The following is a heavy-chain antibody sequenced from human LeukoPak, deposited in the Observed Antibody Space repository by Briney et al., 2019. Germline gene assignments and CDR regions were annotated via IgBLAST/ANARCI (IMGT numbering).Heavy chain of an antibody. J-gene: IGHJ4*01. CDR3: ASYCISRRCDSVFDY. CDR2: ISSGKGTI. V-gene: IGHV3-48*01. Sequence: LFCGASGFTFSSNIMNWARQAPGKGLEWLSYISSGKGTIYYAASNACRCNISRDNARNSLFLQMNSLRAEDTAVYYCASYCISRRCDSVFDYWG. CDR1: GFTFSSNI. D-gene: IGHD2-15*01.